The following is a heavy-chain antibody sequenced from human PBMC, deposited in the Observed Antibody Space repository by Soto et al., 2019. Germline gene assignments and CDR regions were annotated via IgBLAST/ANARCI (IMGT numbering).Heavy chain of an antibody. V-gene: IGHV4-39*01. CDR2: IYYSGST. CDR3: ARHDERGGIQLPSDPFDY. Sequence: QLQLQESGPGLVKPSETLSLTCTVSGGSISSSSYYWGWIRQPPGKGLEWIGSIYYSGSTYYNPSLKSRVTISVDTSKNQFSLKLSSVTAADTAVYYCARHDERGGIQLPSDPFDYWGQGTLVTVSS. CDR1: GGSISSSSYY. D-gene: IGHD5-18*01. J-gene: IGHJ4*02.